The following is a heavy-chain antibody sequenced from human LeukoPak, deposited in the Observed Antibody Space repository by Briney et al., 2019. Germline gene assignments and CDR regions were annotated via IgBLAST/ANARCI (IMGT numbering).Heavy chain of an antibody. CDR1: GFTFSSYA. Sequence: PGGSLRLSCAASGFTFSSYAMSWVRQAPGKGLEWVANIKQDGSEKYYVDSVKGRFTISRDNAKNSLYLQMNSLRAEDTAVYYCATEGGDYGGNSYYWGQGTLVTVSS. CDR3: ATEGGDYGGNSYY. CDR2: IKQDGSEK. J-gene: IGHJ4*02. D-gene: IGHD4-17*01. V-gene: IGHV3-7*01.